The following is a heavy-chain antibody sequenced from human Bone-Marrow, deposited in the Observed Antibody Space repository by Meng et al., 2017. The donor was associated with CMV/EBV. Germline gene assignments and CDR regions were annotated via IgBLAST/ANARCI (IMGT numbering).Heavy chain of an antibody. V-gene: IGHV4-61*01. D-gene: IGHD1-26*01. CDR1: GSVSSGSDY. CDR3: ARSGGSGSYIPAIDY. J-gene: IGHJ4*02. CDR2: IYYSGST. Sequence: GSVSSGSDYWSWIRQPPGKGLEWIGYIYYSGSTNYNPSLKSRVTISVDTSKNQFSLKLSSVTAADTAVYYCARSGGSGSYIPAIDYWGQGTLVTVSS.